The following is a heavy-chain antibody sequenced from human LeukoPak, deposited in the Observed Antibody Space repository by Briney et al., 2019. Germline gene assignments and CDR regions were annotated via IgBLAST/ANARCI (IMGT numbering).Heavy chain of an antibody. CDR1: GGSFSGYY. V-gene: IGHV4-34*01. Sequence: PSETLSLTCAVYGGSFSGYYWSWIRQPPGKGLEWIGEINHSGSTNYNPSLKSRVTISVDTSKNQFSLKLSSVTAADTAVYYCARRLIVVVTRDAFDIWGQGTMVTVSS. D-gene: IGHD3-22*01. CDR3: ARRLIVVVTRDAFDI. J-gene: IGHJ3*02. CDR2: INHSGST.